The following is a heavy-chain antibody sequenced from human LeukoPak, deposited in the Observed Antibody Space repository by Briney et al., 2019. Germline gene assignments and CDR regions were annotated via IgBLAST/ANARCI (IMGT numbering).Heavy chain of an antibody. V-gene: IGHV3-11*04. Sequence: GGSLRLSCAASGFTFTDYYMSWIRQAPGKGLEWLSYISSSGSTIYYADSVKGRFTISRDNAKNSLYLQMNSLRAEDTAVYYCARESDIVLMVYATPSTGYYMDVWGKGTTVTVSS. D-gene: IGHD2-8*01. J-gene: IGHJ6*03. CDR3: ARESDIVLMVYATPSTGYYMDV. CDR2: ISSSGSTI. CDR1: GFTFTDYY.